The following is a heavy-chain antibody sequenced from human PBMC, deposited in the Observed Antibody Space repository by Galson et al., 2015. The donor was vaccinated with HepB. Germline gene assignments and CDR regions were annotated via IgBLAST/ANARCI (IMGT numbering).Heavy chain of an antibody. D-gene: IGHD5-12*01. CDR2: INHSGST. CDR3: ARGNRKRVATITESYYYYYMDV. J-gene: IGHJ6*03. V-gene: IGHV4-34*01. CDR1: GGSFSGYY. Sequence: LSLTCAVYGGSFSGYYWSWIRQPPGKGLEWIGEINHSGSTNYNPSLKSRVTISVDTSKNQFSLKLSSVTAADTAVYYCARGNRKRVATITESYYYYYMDVWGKGTTVTVSS.